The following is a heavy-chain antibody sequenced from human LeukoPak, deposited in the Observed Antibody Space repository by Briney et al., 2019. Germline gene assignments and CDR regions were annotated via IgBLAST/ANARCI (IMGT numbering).Heavy chain of an antibody. Sequence: SETLSLTCTVSGGSISSSSYYWGWIRQPPGKGLEWIGSIYYSGSTYYKPSLKSRVTISVDTSKNQFSLKLSSVTAADTAVYYCARGSSSGWGAFDIWGQGTMVTVSS. D-gene: IGHD6-19*01. V-gene: IGHV4-39*07. CDR3: ARGSSSGWGAFDI. CDR1: GGSISSSSYY. J-gene: IGHJ3*02. CDR2: IYYSGST.